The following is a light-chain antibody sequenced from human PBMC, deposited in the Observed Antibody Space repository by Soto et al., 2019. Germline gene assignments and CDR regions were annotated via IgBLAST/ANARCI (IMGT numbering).Light chain of an antibody. CDR3: QQYGSSPWT. Sequence: EIVLTQSPGTLSLSPGERATLSFRASQSVSSSYLAWYQQKPGQAPRLLIYGASSRATGIPDRFSGSGSGTDFTLTISSLQSEDFAVYYCQQYGSSPWTFGQGTNVDIK. J-gene: IGKJ1*01. CDR2: GAS. V-gene: IGKV3-20*01. CDR1: QSVSSSY.